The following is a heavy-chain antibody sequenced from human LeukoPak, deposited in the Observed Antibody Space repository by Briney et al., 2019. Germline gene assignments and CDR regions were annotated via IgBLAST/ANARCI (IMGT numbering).Heavy chain of an antibody. CDR1: GGSLSSYF. D-gene: IGHD4-17*01. J-gene: IGHJ4*02. Sequence: SETLSLTCSVSGGSLSSYFWSWIRQPPGKGLEWVGYIHSSGSTDYKPSLKSRVTISVDTSKNQFSLKLSSVTAADTAVYYCARAPYGGNPPFDYWGQGTLVTVSS. CDR3: ARAPYGGNPPFDY. V-gene: IGHV4-59*08. CDR2: IHSSGST.